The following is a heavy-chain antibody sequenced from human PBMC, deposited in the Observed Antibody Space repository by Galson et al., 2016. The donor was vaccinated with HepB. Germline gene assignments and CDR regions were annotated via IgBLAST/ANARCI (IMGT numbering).Heavy chain of an antibody. J-gene: IGHJ4*02. CDR2: IYHGGNT. D-gene: IGHD2-21*02. Sequence: SETLSLTCNVSNGSVSTGNFYWGWIRQPPGKGLEWIGSIYHGGNTYYSPSLKSRVTISVDTSKNQFSLRLNSVTAADTAVYYCSSRGIVMTPIVRPVDYWGQGTLVVVSA. V-gene: IGHV4-39*01. CDR1: NGSVSTGNFY. CDR3: SSRGIVMTPIVRPVDY.